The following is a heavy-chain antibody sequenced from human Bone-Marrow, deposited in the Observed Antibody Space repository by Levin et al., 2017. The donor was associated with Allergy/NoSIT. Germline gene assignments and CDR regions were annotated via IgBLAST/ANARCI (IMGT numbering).Heavy chain of an antibody. V-gene: IGHV1-8*01. CDR3: ERGDCYSRSCDGPDWFDA. Sequence: ASVKVSCKASGYTFTSYTVYWVRQATGQGLECMGYINPNSGNTGSEHKVQGRVTMTRNSSIPTAYMELSGLTSEDTAWYDCERGDCYSRSCDGPDWFDAWGQGAQVAVSS. CDR2: INPNSGNT. J-gene: IGHJ5*02. D-gene: IGHD2-21*01. CDR1: GYTFTSYT.